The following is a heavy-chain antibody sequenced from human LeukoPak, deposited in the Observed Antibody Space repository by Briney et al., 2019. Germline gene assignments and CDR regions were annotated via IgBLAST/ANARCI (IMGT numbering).Heavy chain of an antibody. CDR3: ARARRPAAAFDY. CDR2: IYYSGST. CDR1: GGSISSYY. Sequence: SETLSLTCTVSGGSISSYYWSWIRQPPGKGLEWIGYIYYSGSTNYNPSLKSRVTISVDTSKNQFSLKLSSVTAADTAVYYCARARRPAAAFDYWGQGTLVTVSS. J-gene: IGHJ4*02. V-gene: IGHV4-59*01. D-gene: IGHD2-2*01.